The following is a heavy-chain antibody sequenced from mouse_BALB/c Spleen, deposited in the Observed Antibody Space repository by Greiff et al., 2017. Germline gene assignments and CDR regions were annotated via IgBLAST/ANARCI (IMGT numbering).Heavy chain of an antibody. CDR1: GFSLTSYG. CDR2: IWAGGST. V-gene: IGHV2-9*02. J-gene: IGHJ2*01. Sequence: VQLVESGPGLVAPSQSLSITCTVSGFSLTSYGVHWVRQPPGKGLEWLGVIWAGGSTNYNSALMSRLSISKDNSKSQVFLKMNSLQTDDTAMYYCARANYRSTSYFDYWGQGTTLTVSS. CDR3: ARANYRSTSYFDY. D-gene: IGHD2-14*01.